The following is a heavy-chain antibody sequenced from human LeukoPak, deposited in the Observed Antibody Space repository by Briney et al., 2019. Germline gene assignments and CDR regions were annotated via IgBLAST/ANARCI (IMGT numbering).Heavy chain of an antibody. D-gene: IGHD3-3*01. CDR3: AKKTTFWSGYYDY. V-gene: IGHV3-23*01. CDR1: GFTFSSYA. J-gene: IGHJ4*02. Sequence: GGSLRLSCAASGFTFSSYAMSWVRQAPGKGLEWVSGISGSGGSTYYADSVKGRFTISRDNSKNTLYLQMNSLRGEDTAVYYCAKKTTFWSGYYDYWGQGTLVTVSS. CDR2: ISGSGGST.